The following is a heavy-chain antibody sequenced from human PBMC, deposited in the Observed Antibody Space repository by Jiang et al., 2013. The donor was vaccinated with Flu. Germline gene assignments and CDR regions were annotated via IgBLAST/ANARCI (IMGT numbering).Heavy chain of an antibody. CDR1: GGSISSYY. J-gene: IGHJ5*02. D-gene: IGHD6-13*01. V-gene: IGHV4-59*01. Sequence: KPSETLSLTCTVSGGSISSYYWSWIRQPPGKGLEWIGYIYYSGSTNYNPSLKSRVTISVDTSKNQFSLKLSSVTAADTAVYYCAREGEGEEIAAAVPRLENNWFDPWGQGTLVTVSS. CDR3: AREGEGEEIAAAVPRLENNWFDP. CDR2: IYYSGST.